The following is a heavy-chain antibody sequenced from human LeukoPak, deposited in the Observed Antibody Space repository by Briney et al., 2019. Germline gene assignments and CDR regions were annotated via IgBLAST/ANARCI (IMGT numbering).Heavy chain of an antibody. CDR2: IYPDDSNT. CDR3: ASHTASNIGWHGYFNL. J-gene: IGHJ2*01. D-gene: IGHD6-19*01. CDR1: GYNFPIYW. Sequence: PGESLKISCQGSGYNFPIYWIGWVRQMPGQGLEWMGIIYPDDSNTIYGPSFQGQVTISADKSINTAYLQWTSLKASDTAIYYCASHTASNIGWHGYFNLWGRGTLVTVSS. V-gene: IGHV5-51*01.